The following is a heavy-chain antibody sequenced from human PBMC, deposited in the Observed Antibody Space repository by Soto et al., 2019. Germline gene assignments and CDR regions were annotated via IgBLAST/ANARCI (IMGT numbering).Heavy chain of an antibody. J-gene: IGHJ4*02. CDR2: IKSKTDGETT. V-gene: IGHV3-15*01. Sequence: GGSLRLSXAASGFTFSNAWMSWVRQAPGKGLEWVGRIKSKTDGETTDYAAPVKGRFTISRDDSKNTLYLQMNSLKTEDTAVYYCTTGNNYWGQGTLVTVSS. CDR1: GFTFSNAW. CDR3: TTGNNY.